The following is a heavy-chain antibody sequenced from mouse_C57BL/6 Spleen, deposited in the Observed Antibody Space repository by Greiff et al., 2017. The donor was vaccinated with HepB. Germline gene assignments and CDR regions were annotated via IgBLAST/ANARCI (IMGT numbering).Heavy chain of an antibody. V-gene: IGHV10-3*01. D-gene: IGHD1-1*01. CDR3: VRDGYYGGLAY. Sequence: EVQLQESGGGLVQPTGSLKLSCAASGFTFNTYAMHWVRQAPGKGLEWVARIRSKSSKYATYHADSVKDRCTISRDDSQSMLYLQMHNLKTEDTAMYSCVRDGYYGGLAYWGQGTLVTVSA. CDR1: GFTFNTYA. J-gene: IGHJ3*01. CDR2: IRSKSSKYAT.